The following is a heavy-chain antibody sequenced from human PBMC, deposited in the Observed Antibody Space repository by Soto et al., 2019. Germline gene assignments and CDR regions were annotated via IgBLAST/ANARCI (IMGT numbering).Heavy chain of an antibody. J-gene: IGHJ4*02. V-gene: IGHV3-66*01. D-gene: IGHD3-10*01. CDR1: GFTVSSNY. CDR3: ARDLDYYGSGEPLGYFDY. CDR2: IYSGGST. Sequence: GGSLRLSCAASGFTVSSNYMSWVRQAPGKGLEWVSVIYSGGSTYYADSVKGRFTISRDNSKNTLYLQMNSLRAEDTAVYYCARDLDYYGSGEPLGYFDYWGQGTLVTVSS.